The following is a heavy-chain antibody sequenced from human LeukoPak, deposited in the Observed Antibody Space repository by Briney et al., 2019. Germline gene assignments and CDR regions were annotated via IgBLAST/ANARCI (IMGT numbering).Heavy chain of an antibody. CDR1: GYTFTSYY. CDR3: ASRSGSYATSPDRYYYYGMDV. J-gene: IGHJ6*02. D-gene: IGHD1-26*01. CDR2: INPSGGST. Sequence: LWASVKVSCKASGYTFTSYYMHWVRQAPGQGLEWMGIINPSGGSTSYAQKFQGRVTITADESTSTAYMELSSLRSEDTAVYYCASRSGSYATSPDRYYYYGMDVWGQGTTVTVSS. V-gene: IGHV1-46*01.